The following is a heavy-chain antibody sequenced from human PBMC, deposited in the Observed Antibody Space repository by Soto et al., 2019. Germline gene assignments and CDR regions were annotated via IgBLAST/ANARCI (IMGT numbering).Heavy chain of an antibody. D-gene: IGHD6-13*01. Sequence: QLTLKESGPPLVKPTQTLTLTCTFSGFSLSTSGVGVGWIRQPPGKALEWLALIYWDDDKRNSPSLKSRLTFTKDTSKNQVVLTMTDMDPGDTATYYCAHRPDSSSWDAVGFDRWGQGTLVTFSS. J-gene: IGHJ5*02. CDR3: AHRPDSSSWDAVGFDR. CDR2: IYWDDDK. V-gene: IGHV2-5*02. CDR1: GFSLSTSGVG.